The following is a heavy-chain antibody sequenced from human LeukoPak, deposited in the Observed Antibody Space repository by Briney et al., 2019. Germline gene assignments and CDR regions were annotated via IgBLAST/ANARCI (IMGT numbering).Heavy chain of an antibody. CDR1: GGSFSGYY. Sequence: SETLSLTCAVYGGSFSGYYWSWIRQPPGKGLEWIGYIYYSGSTNYNLSLKSRVTISVDTSKNQFSLKLSSVTAADTAVYYCARVSSTKQWLVFDYWGQGTLVTVSS. V-gene: IGHV4-59*01. CDR2: IYYSGST. D-gene: IGHD6-19*01. CDR3: ARVSSTKQWLVFDY. J-gene: IGHJ4*02.